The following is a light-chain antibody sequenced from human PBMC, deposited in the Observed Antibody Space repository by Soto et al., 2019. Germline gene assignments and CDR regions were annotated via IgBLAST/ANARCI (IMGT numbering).Light chain of an antibody. Sequence: QLVLTQPSSASASLGSSVKLTCTLSSGHSSYIIAWHQQQPGKAPRYLMKLEGSGSYNKGSGVPDRFSGSSSGADRYLTISNLHFEDEADYYCETWDSNTWVFGGGTKVTVL. CDR2: LEGSGSY. CDR1: SGHSSYI. V-gene: IGLV4-60*02. J-gene: IGLJ3*02. CDR3: ETWDSNTWV.